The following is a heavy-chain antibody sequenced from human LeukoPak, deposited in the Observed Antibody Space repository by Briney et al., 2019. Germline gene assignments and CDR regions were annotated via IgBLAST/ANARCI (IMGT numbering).Heavy chain of an antibody. V-gene: IGHV3-23*01. CDR1: GFTFSSYA. D-gene: IGHD2-15*01. CDR2: ISGSGGST. Sequence: PGGSLRLSCAASGFTFSSYAMTWVRQAPGKGLEWVSAISGSGGSTYYADSVKGRFTISRENSKKALYLQMNSLRAEDTAVYYCAKDSAYCSGGSCYLFDYWGQGTLVTVSS. J-gene: IGHJ4*02. CDR3: AKDSAYCSGGSCYLFDY.